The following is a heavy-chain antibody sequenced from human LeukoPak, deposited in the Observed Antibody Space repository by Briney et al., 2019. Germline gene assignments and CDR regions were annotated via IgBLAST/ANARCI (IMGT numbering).Heavy chain of an antibody. CDR3: GTTLHTSYFDY. Sequence: SETLSLTCTVSGGSISSSSCYWGWIRQPPGKGLEWIGSIYYSGSTYYNPSLKSRVTISVDTSKNQFSLKLSSVTAADTAVYYCGTTLHTSYFDYWGQGTLVTVSS. V-gene: IGHV4-39*01. J-gene: IGHJ4*02. D-gene: IGHD1-1*01. CDR1: GGSISSSSCY. CDR2: IYYSGST.